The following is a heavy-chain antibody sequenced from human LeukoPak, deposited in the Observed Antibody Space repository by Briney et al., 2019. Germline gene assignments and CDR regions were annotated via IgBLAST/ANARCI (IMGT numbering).Heavy chain of an antibody. CDR2: ISDDGRNK. Sequence: GGSLRLSCAASGFTFSTYSMNWVCQAPGKGLEWVALISDDGRNKYYADSVKGRFTISRDNSKNTLYLQMNSLRAEDTAVYYCASGYGSGSNYRLGYWGHGTLVTVSS. CDR3: ASGYGSGSNYRLGY. V-gene: IGHV3-30*03. J-gene: IGHJ4*01. CDR1: GFTFSTYS. D-gene: IGHD3-10*01.